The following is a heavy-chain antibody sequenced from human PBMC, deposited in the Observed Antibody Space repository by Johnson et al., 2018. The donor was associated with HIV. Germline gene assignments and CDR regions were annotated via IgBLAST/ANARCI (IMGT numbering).Heavy chain of an antibody. V-gene: IGHV3-23*04. D-gene: IGHD6-13*01. Sequence: VQLVESGGDLVQPGGSLRLSCAASEFTFSKFAMSWVRQAPGKGLEWVSTISASGGLTYYADSVKGRFTISRDNSKNTLCLQMSSLRAEDAALYYCARSYSSSWYGAFDIWGQGTMVTVSS. CDR2: ISASGGLT. CDR3: ARSYSSSWYGAFDI. CDR1: EFTFSKFA. J-gene: IGHJ3*02.